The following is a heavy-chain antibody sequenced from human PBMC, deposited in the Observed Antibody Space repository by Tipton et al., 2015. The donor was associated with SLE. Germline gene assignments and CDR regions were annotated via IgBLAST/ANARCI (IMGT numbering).Heavy chain of an antibody. CDR1: GGSISSHY. V-gene: IGHV4-59*11. D-gene: IGHD2-15*01. CDR2: ISNSETT. J-gene: IGHJ4*02. CDR3: AGAWQGYCSGGTCYVLDY. Sequence: LRLSCTVSGGSISSHYWSWIRQAPGKGLEWIGYISNSETTNYNPSLKSRVTISVDTSKNQFSLKLRSVTAADTAVYYCAGAWQGYCSGGTCYVLDYWGQGTLVTVSP.